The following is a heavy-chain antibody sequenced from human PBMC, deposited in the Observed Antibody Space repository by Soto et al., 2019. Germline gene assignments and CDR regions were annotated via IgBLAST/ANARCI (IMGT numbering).Heavy chain of an antibody. D-gene: IGHD3-22*01. CDR1: GFTFSSYA. CDR2: ISGSGGST. J-gene: IGHJ6*02. CDR3: ATSMIVLYGMDV. Sequence: PGGSLRLSCAASGFTFSSYAMSWVRQAPGKGLEWVSAISGSGGSTYYADSVKGRFTISRDNSKNTLYLQMNSLRAEDTAVYYCATSMIVLYGMDVWGQGTTVTVSS. V-gene: IGHV3-23*01.